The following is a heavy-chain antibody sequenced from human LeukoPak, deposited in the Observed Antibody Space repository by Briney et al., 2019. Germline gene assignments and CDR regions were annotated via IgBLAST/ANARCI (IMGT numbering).Heavy chain of an antibody. V-gene: IGHV1-24*01. CDR1: GYTLTELS. CDR3: ATDLGIVVVPAAPA. Sequence: ASVKVSCKVSGYTLTELSMHWVRQAPGKGLEWMGGFDPEDGETIYAQKFRGRVTMTEDTSTDTAYMELSSLRSEDTAVYYCATDLGIVVVPAAPAWGQGTLVTVSS. CDR2: FDPEDGET. J-gene: IGHJ5*02. D-gene: IGHD2-2*01.